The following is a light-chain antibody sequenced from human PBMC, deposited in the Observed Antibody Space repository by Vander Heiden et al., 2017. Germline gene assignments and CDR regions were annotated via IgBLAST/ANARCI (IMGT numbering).Light chain of an antibody. CDR1: QSISSY. CDR3: QQSDSTPPYT. J-gene: IGKJ2*01. Sequence: ITQPPSPLPAPAGDRATTPCRARQSISSYLNWYQQKPGKAPKLLIYSASSLQSGVPSRFSGSGSGTDFTLTISSLQPEDFATHYCQQSDSTPPYTFGQGTKLEIK. V-gene: IGKV1-39*01. CDR2: SAS.